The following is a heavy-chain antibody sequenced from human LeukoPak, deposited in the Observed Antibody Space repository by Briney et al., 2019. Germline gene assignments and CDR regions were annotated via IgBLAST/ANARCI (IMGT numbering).Heavy chain of an antibody. CDR3: AKFPTAVLVTAPFDY. CDR1: GFTFSSYA. V-gene: IGHV3-23*01. Sequence: AGSLRLSCAASGFTFSSYAMSWVRQAPGKGLEWVSDINGSGGSTYYADSVKGRFTISRDNSKNTLYLQMNRLRAEDTAVYYCAKFPTAVLVTAPFDYWGQGTLVTVSS. CDR2: INGSGGST. J-gene: IGHJ4*02. D-gene: IGHD2-21*02.